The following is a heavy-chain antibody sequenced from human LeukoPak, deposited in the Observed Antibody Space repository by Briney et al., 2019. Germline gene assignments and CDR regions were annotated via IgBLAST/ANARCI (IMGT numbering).Heavy chain of an antibody. Sequence: GASVKVSCKASGGTFSSYAISWVRQAPGQGLEWMGRIIPILGIANYAQKFQGRVTITADKSTSTAYMELSSLRSEDTAVCYCASRFVYGDYGDYWGQGTLVTVSS. J-gene: IGHJ4*02. CDR3: ASRFVYGDYGDY. D-gene: IGHD4-17*01. CDR1: GGTFSSYA. V-gene: IGHV1-69*04. CDR2: IIPILGIA.